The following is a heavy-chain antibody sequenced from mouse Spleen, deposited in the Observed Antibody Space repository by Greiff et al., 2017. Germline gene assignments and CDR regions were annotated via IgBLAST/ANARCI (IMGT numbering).Heavy chain of an antibody. J-gene: IGHJ4*01. D-gene: IGHD2-1*01. CDR3: DKPDLWYHAMDY. Sequence: QVQLQQSGPGLVAPSQSLSITCTVSGFSLTSYGVSWVRQPPGKGLEWLGVIWGDGCTNYHSALISRLSISKDNSKSQDFLKLNSLQTDDTATYYCDKPDLWYHAMDYWGQGTSVTVSS. V-gene: IGHV2-3*01. CDR2: IWGDGCT. CDR1: GFSLTSYG.